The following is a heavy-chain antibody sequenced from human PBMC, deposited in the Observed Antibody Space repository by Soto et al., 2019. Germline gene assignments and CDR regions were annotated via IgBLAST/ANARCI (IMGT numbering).Heavy chain of an antibody. V-gene: IGHV3-30*18. CDR2: ISYDGSNK. CDR1: GFTFSSYG. Sequence: GGSLRLSCAASGFTFSSYGMHWVRQAPGKGLEWVAVISYDGSNKYYADSVKGRFTISRDNSKNTLYLQMNSLRAEDTAVYYCAKALQTTVTTLRYYYYGMDVWGQGTTVTVSS. J-gene: IGHJ6*02. D-gene: IGHD4-17*01. CDR3: AKALQTTVTTLRYYYYGMDV.